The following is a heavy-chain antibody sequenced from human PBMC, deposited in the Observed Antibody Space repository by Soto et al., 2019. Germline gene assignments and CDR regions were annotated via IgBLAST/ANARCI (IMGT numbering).Heavy chain of an antibody. J-gene: IGHJ6*02. V-gene: IGHV4-59*01. Sequence: SETLSLTCTVSGGSISSYYWSWIRQPPGKGLEWIGYIYYSGSTNYNPSLKSRVTISVDTSKNQFSVKLKSVTAADTAMYYCARVMGWSTCGMDVWGQGTTVTVSS. CDR3: ARVMGWSTCGMDV. CDR2: IYYSGST. CDR1: GGSISSYY. D-gene: IGHD3-3*01.